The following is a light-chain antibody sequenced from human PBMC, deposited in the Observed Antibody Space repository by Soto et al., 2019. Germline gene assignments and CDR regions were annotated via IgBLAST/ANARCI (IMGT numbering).Light chain of an antibody. J-gene: IGLJ1*01. CDR1: RSNVGTNL. CDR2: AHI. Sequence: QSVLTQPPSSSGTPGQRVTISFSGRRSNVGTNLVNWYQQLPGTAPKLLIYAHIQRPSGVPDRFSGSTSGTSASLAISGLQSEDEADYYCAVWDDGLNGYVFGTGTKVTVL. V-gene: IGLV1-44*01. CDR3: AVWDDGLNGYV.